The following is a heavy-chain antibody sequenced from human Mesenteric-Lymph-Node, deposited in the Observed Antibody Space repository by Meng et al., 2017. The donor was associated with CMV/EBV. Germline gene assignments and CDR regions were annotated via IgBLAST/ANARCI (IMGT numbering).Heavy chain of an antibody. J-gene: IGHJ4*02. D-gene: IGHD2-15*01. Sequence: ENTFSNATINWLRQGPGQGLEWMGRIIPNLDIPNYSEKFQDIITITADISTSTVSLELPSLRSADTAMYYCARDLRAVVAAPEFFDSWGQGTLVTVSS. CDR1: ENTFSNAT. CDR2: IIPNLDIP. CDR3: ARDLRAVVAAPEFFDS. V-gene: IGHV1-69*04.